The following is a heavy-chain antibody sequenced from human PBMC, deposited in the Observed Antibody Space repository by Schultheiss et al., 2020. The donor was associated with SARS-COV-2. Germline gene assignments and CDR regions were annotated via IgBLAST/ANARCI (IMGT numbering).Heavy chain of an antibody. CDR3: TTARDIVVVPAKEVGAFDI. V-gene: IGHV3-15*01. D-gene: IGHD2-2*01. J-gene: IGHJ3*02. CDR1: GFTFSNAW. Sequence: GESLKISCAASGFTFSNAWMSWVRQAPGKGLEWVGRIKSKTDGGTTDYAAPVKGRFTISRDDSKNTLYLQMNSLKTEDTAVYYCTTARDIVVVPAKEVGAFDIWGQGTMVTVSS. CDR2: IKSKTDGGTT.